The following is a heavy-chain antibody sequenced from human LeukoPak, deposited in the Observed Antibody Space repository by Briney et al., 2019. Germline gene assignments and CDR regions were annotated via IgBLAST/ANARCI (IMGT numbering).Heavy chain of an antibody. Sequence: GESLKISCKGSGYIFTSYWIGWVRQMPGKGLEWMGIIYPGDSDTRYSPSFQGQVTISADKSISTAYLQWSSLKASDTAMYYCAKLGRDTSGYYYYGMDVWGQGTTVTVSS. CDR3: AKLGRDTSGYYYYGMDV. CDR1: GYIFTSYW. D-gene: IGHD6-25*01. J-gene: IGHJ6*02. V-gene: IGHV5-51*01. CDR2: IYPGDSDT.